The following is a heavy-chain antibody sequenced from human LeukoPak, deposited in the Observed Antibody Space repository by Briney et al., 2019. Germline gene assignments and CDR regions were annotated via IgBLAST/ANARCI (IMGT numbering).Heavy chain of an antibody. CDR3: ASSPAAAGVTFDY. Sequence: NSSETLSLTCTVSGGSISSSSYYWGWIRQPPGKGLEWIGSIYYSGSTYYNPSLKSRVTISVDTSKNQFSLKLSSVTAADTAVYYCASSPAAAGVTFDYWGQGTLVTVSS. CDR1: GGSISSSSYY. J-gene: IGHJ4*02. D-gene: IGHD6-13*01. CDR2: IYYSGST. V-gene: IGHV4-39*01.